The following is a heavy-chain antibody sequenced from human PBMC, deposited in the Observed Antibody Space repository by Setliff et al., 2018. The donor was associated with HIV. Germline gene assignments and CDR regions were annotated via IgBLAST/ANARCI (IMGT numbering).Heavy chain of an antibody. V-gene: IGHV1-18*01. CDR3: AREIGDYYDSSGYYPPTDYYYGMDV. CDR2: ISAYNGNT. J-gene: IGHJ6*02. CDR1: GYTFGSHG. D-gene: IGHD3-22*01. Sequence: ASVKVSCKTSGYTFGSHGISWVRQAPGQGLEWMGWISAYNGNTNYAQKLQGRVTMTTDTSTSTAYMELRSLRSDDTAVYYCAREIGDYYDSSGYYPPTDYYYGMDVWGQGTTVTVSS.